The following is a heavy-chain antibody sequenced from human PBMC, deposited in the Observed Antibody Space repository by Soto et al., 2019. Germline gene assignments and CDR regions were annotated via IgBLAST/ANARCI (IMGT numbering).Heavy chain of an antibody. D-gene: IGHD2-2*02. CDR1: GGSFRGYY. CDR3: ARGQGCSSTSCYIPFDY. J-gene: IGHJ4*02. Sequence: PSETLSLTCAVYGGSFRGYYCSWMRQPPGKGLEWIGEINHSGSTNYNPSLKSRVTISVDTSKNQFSLKLSSVTAADTAVYYCARGQGCSSTSCYIPFDYWGQGTLVTVS. V-gene: IGHV4-34*01. CDR2: INHSGST.